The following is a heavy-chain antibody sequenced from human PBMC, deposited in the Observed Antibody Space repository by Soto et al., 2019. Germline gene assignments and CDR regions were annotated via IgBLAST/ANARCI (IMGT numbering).Heavy chain of an antibody. CDR3: VREGDGGYCSGGSCYSEWFDP. Sequence: QVQLVQSGAEVKKPGASVKVSCKASGYTFTSYGISWVRQAPGQGLEWMGWISAYNGNTNYAQKLQGRVTMTTDTSTSTAYMELRSLRSDDTAVYYCVREGDGGYCSGGSCYSEWFDPWGQGTLVTVSS. J-gene: IGHJ5*02. CDR2: ISAYNGNT. V-gene: IGHV1-18*01. D-gene: IGHD2-15*01. CDR1: GYTFTSYG.